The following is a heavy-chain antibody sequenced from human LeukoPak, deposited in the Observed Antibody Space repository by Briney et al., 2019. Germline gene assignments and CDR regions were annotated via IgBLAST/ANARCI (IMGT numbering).Heavy chain of an antibody. D-gene: IGHD3-22*01. Sequence: SETLSLTCAVSGGSISSGGYSWSWIRQPPGKGLEWIGYIYYSGSTYYNPSLKSRVTISVDTSKNQFSLKLSSVTAADTAVYYCARVVVKSPDAFDVWGQGTMVTVSS. CDR1: GGSISSGGYS. CDR3: ARVVVKSPDAFDV. V-gene: IGHV4-30-4*07. J-gene: IGHJ3*01. CDR2: IYYSGST.